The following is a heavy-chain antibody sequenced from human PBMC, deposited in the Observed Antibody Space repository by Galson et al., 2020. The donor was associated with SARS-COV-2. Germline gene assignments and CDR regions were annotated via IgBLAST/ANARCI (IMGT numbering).Heavy chain of an antibody. Sequence: GGSLRLSCAASGFTLSSYSMNWVRQAPGKGLEWVSSISSSSSYKYYADSVKGRFTISRDNAKNSLYLQMNSLRDEDTAVYYCARRPIAADGYDCIDPWGQGTLVTFSS. CDR2: ISSSSSYK. CDR1: GFTLSSYS. CDR3: ARRPIAADGYDCIDP. D-gene: IGHD6-13*01. J-gene: IGHJ5*02. V-gene: IGHV3-21*01.